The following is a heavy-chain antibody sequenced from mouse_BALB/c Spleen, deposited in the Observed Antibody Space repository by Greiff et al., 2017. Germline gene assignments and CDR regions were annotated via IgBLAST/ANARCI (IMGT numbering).Heavy chain of an antibody. Sequence: VQLKQSGPELVKPGASVKVSCKASGYAFTSYNMYWVKQSHGKSLEWIGYIDPYNGGTSYNQKFKGKATLTVDKSSSTAYMHLNSLTSEDSAVYYCARWDYYGYNYFDDWGQGTTLTVSS. D-gene: IGHD1-2*01. V-gene: IGHV1S135*01. J-gene: IGHJ2*01. CDR1: GYAFTSYN. CDR3: ARWDYYGYNYFDD. CDR2: IDPYNGGT.